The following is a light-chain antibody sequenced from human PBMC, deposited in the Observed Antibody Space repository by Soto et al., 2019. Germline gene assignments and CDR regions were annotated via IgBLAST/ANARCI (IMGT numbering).Light chain of an antibody. J-gene: IGKJ1*01. CDR3: QPYGSSRK. CDR2: GAS. V-gene: IGKV3-20*01. Sequence: EIVLTQSPGTLSLSPGERATLSCRASQTISSSYLAWYQQKPGQAPRLLIYGASSRATGIPDRFSGSGDGTDFTLTISRLEPEDFAVYYCQPYGSSRKFDQGTKLEIK. CDR1: QTISSSY.